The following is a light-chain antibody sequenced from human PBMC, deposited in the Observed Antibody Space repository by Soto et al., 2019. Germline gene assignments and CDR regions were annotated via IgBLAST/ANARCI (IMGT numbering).Light chain of an antibody. J-gene: IGLJ1*01. CDR2: EVS. V-gene: IGLV2-8*01. CDR3: SSYAGSNDFPYV. CDR1: SSDVGGYNY. Sequence: QSALTQPPSASGSPGQSVTISCTGTSSDVGGYNYVSWYQQHPGKAPKLMIYEVSKRPSGVPDRFSGSKSGNTASLTVSGLPAQDEADYYCSSYAGSNDFPYVFGTGTKLTVL.